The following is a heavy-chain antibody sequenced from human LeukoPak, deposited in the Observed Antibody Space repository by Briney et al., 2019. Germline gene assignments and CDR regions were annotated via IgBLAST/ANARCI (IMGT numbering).Heavy chain of an antibody. CDR1: GGSISSYY. CDR3: ARVLGGAFHI. J-gene: IGHJ3*02. CDR2: IYYSGST. V-gene: IGHV4-59*01. D-gene: IGHD3-16*01. Sequence: SETLSLTCTVSGGSISSYYSSWIRQPPGKGLEWIGYIYYSGSTNYNPSLKSRVTISVDTSKNQFSLKLSSVTAADTAVYYCARVLGGAFHIWGQGTMVTVSS.